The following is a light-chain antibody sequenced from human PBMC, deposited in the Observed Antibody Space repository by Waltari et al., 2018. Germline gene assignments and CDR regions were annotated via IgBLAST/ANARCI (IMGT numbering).Light chain of an antibody. V-gene: IGKV1-39*01. J-gene: IGKJ1*01. CDR2: AAS. CDR3: QQSYSTPRT. Sequence: DIQMTQSPSSLSASVGDRVTIPCRASQSISSYLNWYQQKPGKAPKLLIYAASSLQSGVPSRFSGSGSGTDFTLTISSLQPEDFPTYYCQQSYSTPRTFGQGTKVEIK. CDR1: QSISSY.